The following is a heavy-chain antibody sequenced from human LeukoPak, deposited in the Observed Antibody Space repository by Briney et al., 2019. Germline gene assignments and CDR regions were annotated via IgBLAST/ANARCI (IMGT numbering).Heavy chain of an antibody. CDR2: IIPIFGTA. D-gene: IGHD5-12*01. V-gene: IGHV1-69*13. CDR1: GGTFSSYA. J-gene: IGHJ3*02. Sequence: RASVKVSCKASGGTFSSYAISWVRQAPGQGLEWMGGIIPIFGTANYAQKFQGRVTITADESTSTAYMELSSLRSEDTAVYYCARAGGYDHDAFDIWGQGTMVTVSS. CDR3: ARAGGYDHDAFDI.